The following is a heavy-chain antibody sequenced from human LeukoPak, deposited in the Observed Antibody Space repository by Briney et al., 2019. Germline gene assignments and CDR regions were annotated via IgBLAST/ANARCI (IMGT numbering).Heavy chain of an antibody. CDR1: GDSISGSHW. CDR3: AKSGDYRFDT. V-gene: IGHV4-4*02. CDR2: IYHSGST. D-gene: IGHD4-11*01. J-gene: IGHJ5*02. Sequence: SETLSHTCAVSGDSISGSHWWTWVRQPPGKGLEWIGEIYHSGSTNYNPSLKRRVTISVDKSENHFSLTLRTVTAADTAVYYCAKSGDYRFDTWGQGTLVTVSS.